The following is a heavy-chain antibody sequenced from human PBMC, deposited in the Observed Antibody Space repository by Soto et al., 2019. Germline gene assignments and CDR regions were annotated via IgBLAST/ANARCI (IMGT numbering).Heavy chain of an antibody. D-gene: IGHD3-10*01. CDR1: GGSISSYY. J-gene: IGHJ4*02. Sequence: QVQLQESGPGLVKPSETLSLTCTVSGGSISSYYWSWIRQPPGKGLEWIGYIYYSGSTNYNPSLKRRVTISVDTSKHPFSLQLSSVTAADTAVYYCARLWGWFGDYWGQGTLVTVSS. CDR3: ARLWGWFGDY. V-gene: IGHV4-59*08. CDR2: IYYSGST.